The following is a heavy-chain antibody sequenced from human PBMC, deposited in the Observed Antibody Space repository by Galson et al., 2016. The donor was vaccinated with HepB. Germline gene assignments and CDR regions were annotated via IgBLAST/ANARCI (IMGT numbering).Heavy chain of an antibody. CDR2: FYWNDAK. CDR1: GFALDTSAEV. V-gene: IGHV2-5*01. Sequence: LVKPTQTLTLTCTFSGFALDTSAEVVGWLRQPPGKALEGLAQFYWNDAKRYIPSLKSRLSITKDNSKNQVVLTMSNMDPVDTTTYYCAHRRDYYFWSFYFDFWRQENLVSVSS. CDR3: AHRRDYYFWSFYFDF. J-gene: IGHJ4*02. D-gene: IGHD3-3*01.